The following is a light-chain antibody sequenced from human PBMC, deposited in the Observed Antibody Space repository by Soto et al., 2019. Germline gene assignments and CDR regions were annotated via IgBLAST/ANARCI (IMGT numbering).Light chain of an antibody. CDR3: EHYNSWAQR. CDR1: QTINNN. V-gene: IGKV3-15*01. CDR2: GAS. J-gene: IGKJ1*01. Sequence: VSCRASQTINNNVAWYQLKDGQVPRLVIYGASTRATDIPARFSGSGSGTAFALGLRCLQSEEFAQSHCEHYNSWAQRFGEGTKVDIK.